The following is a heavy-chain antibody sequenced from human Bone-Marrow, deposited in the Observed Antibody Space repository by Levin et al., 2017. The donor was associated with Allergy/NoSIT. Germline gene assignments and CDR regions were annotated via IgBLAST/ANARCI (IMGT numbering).Heavy chain of an antibody. Sequence: SETLSLTCAVSGGSISSGNWWGWVRQPPGKGLEWIGEISHSGSTNYSPSLESRVTISADKSKNQFSLKLTSVTAADTAVYYCARGDSTGPYFIFDYWGQGTLVTVSS. CDR1: GGSISSGNW. D-gene: IGHD3-22*01. J-gene: IGHJ4*02. V-gene: IGHV4-4*02. CDR2: ISHSGST. CDR3: ARGDSTGPYFIFDY.